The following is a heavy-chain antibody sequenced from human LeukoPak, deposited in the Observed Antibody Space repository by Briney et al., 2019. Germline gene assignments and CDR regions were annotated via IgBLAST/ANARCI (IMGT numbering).Heavy chain of an antibody. CDR1: GFVFDDYA. Sequence: PGGSLRLSCAASGFVFDDYAMHWVRQAPGKGPEWVAGTSWNSGSIDYADSVKGRFTISRDNAKKSMSLQMNSLRAEDTALYYCAKGSGYNWNPFDSWGQGTLVTVSS. CDR3: AKGSGYNWNPFDS. J-gene: IGHJ4*02. CDR2: TSWNSGSI. D-gene: IGHD1-20*01. V-gene: IGHV3-9*01.